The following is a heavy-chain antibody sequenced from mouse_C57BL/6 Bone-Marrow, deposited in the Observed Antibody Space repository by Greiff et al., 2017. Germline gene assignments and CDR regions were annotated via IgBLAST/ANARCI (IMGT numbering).Heavy chain of an antibody. D-gene: IGHD4-1*01. Sequence: EVQLVESGGDLVKPGGSLKLSCAASGFTFSSYGMSWVRQTPDIRLEWVATISSGGSYTYYPDSVKGRFTISRDNAKNTRYLQMSSLKSEDTAVYYCARLELGIGSWGQGPSPTVPS. J-gene: IGHJ2*02. CDR1: GFTFSSYG. CDR2: ISSGGSYT. V-gene: IGHV5-6*01. CDR3: ARLELGIGS.